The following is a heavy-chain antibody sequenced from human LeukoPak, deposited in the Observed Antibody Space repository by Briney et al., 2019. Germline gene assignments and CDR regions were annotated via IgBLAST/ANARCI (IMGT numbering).Heavy chain of an antibody. V-gene: IGHV4-39*01. Sequence: SETLSLTCTVSGGSISSSSYYWGWIRQPPGKGLEWIGSIYYSGSTYYNPSLKSRVTISVDTSKNQFSLKLSSVTAADTAVYYCARRVGAYDYYYYYYMDVWGKGTTVTISS. CDR3: ARRVGAYDYYYYYYMDV. CDR2: IYYSGST. CDR1: GGSISSSSYY. D-gene: IGHD1-26*01. J-gene: IGHJ6*03.